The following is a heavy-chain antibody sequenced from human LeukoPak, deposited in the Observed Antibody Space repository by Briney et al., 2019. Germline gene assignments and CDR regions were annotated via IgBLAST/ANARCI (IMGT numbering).Heavy chain of an antibody. CDR2: INHSGST. CDR3: ARGRIGYSSGWYWFDY. J-gene: IGHJ4*02. D-gene: IGHD6-19*01. CDR1: GGSFSGYY. Sequence: PSETLPLTCAVYGGSFSGYYWSWIRQPPGKGLEWIGEINHSGSTNYNPSLKSRVTISVDTSKNQFSLKLSSVTAADTAVYYCARGRIGYSSGWYWFDYWGQGTLVTVSS. V-gene: IGHV4-34*01.